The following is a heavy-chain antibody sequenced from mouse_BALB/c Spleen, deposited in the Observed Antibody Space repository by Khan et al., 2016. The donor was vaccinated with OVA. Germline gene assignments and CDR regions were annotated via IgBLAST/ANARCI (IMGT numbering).Heavy chain of an antibody. V-gene: IGHV2-6-7*01. CDR1: GFSLTGYG. Sequence: QVQLKESGPGLVGPSQSLSITCTVSGFSLTGYGVNWVRQPPGKGLEWLGMIWGDGSTDYNSALKSRLSITKDNSKSQVFLKLNSLQTDDTARYYCARAYYANYREAMDYWGQGNSVTVSS. CDR3: ARAYYANYREAMDY. J-gene: IGHJ4*01. CDR2: IWGDGST. D-gene: IGHD2-10*01.